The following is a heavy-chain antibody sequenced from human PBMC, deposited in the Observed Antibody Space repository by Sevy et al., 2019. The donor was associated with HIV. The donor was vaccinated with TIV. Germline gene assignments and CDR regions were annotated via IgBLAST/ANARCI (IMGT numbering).Heavy chain of an antibody. CDR3: ARGKSGYGYGLNS. Sequence: GGSLRLSCAASGFTVSSNYMTWVRQAPGKGLEGVSVIYSDGTTYHADSVKDRFTISRANSKNTLYLQMNSLRAEDTAVYYCARGKSGYGYGLNSWGQGTLVTVSS. V-gene: IGHV3-66*01. J-gene: IGHJ4*02. CDR1: GFTVSSNY. D-gene: IGHD5-18*01. CDR2: IYSDGTT.